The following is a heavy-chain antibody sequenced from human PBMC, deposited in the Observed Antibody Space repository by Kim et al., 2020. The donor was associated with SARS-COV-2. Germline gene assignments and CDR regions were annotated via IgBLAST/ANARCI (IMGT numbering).Heavy chain of an antibody. CDR3: ARGSIAVAGYYFDY. J-gene: IGHJ4*02. V-gene: IGHV4-31*02. Sequence: NPSLKSRVTISVDTSKNQFSLKLSSVTAADTAVYYCARGSIAVAGYYFDYWGQGTLVTVSS. D-gene: IGHD6-19*01.